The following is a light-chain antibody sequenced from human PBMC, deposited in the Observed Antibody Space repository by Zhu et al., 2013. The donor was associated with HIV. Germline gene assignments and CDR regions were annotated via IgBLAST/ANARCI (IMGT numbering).Light chain of an antibody. V-gene: IGLV1-40*01. CDR2: ANN. CDR1: SSNIGAGYD. J-gene: IGLJ1*01. Sequence: QSVLTQPPSVSGAPGQKVTISCTGLSSNIGAGYDVNWYQQLPGTAPKLLIYANNHRPSGVPDRFSGSKSGTSASLVITGLQAEDEADYYCQSYDRTLSGYVFGSGTKVTVL. CDR3: QSYDRTLSGYV.